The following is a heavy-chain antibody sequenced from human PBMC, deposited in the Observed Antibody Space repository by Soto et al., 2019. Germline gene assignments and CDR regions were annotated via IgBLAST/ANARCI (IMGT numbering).Heavy chain of an antibody. CDR1: GFTFDDYA. CDR3: AKVVTIFLGYDAFDI. Sequence: GGSLRLSCAASGFTFDDYAMHWVRQAPGKGLEWVSGISWNSGSIGYADSVKGRFTISRDNAKNSLYLQMNSLRAEDTALYYCAKVVTIFLGYDAFDIWGQGTMVTVSS. J-gene: IGHJ3*02. CDR2: ISWNSGSI. V-gene: IGHV3-9*01. D-gene: IGHD3-9*01.